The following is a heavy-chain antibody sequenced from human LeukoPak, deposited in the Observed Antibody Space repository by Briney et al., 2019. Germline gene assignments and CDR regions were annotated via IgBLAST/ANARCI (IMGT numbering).Heavy chain of an antibody. CDR1: GGSFSGYY. J-gene: IGHJ6*03. V-gene: IGHV4-34*01. Sequence: PSETLSLTCAVYGGSFSGYYWSWIRQPPGKGLEWIGEINHSGSTNYNPSLKSRVTISVDTSKNQFSLKLSSVTAADTAVYYCARGGCYGYYYYYYMDVWGKGTTVTVSS. CDR2: INHSGST. CDR3: ARGGCYGYYYYYYMDV. D-gene: IGHD2-2*01.